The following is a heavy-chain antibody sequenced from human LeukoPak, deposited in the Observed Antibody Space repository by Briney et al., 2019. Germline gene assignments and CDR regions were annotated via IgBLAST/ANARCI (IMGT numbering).Heavy chain of an antibody. Sequence: KPSETLSLTCAVYGGSFCGYYWGWIRQPPGKGLEWIGEINHSGSTNYNPSLKSRVTISVDTSKNQLSLKLSSVTAADTAVYYCARGEGNGDYDSSGPPVWGQGTLVTVSS. CDR3: ARGEGNGDYDSSGPPV. V-gene: IGHV4-34*01. CDR2: INHSGST. CDR1: GGSFCGYY. J-gene: IGHJ4*02. D-gene: IGHD3-22*01.